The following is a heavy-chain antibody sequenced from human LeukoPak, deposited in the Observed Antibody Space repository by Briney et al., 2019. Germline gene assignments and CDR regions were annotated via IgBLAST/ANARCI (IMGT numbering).Heavy chain of an antibody. Sequence: GSLRLSCAASGFTFSSYAMSWVRQPPGKGLEWIGEIFQSGRTNYNPSLKSGGTISVDKSRNQFSLKLSSVTAADTAVYYCARVPAFYYGDYWTSSNYFDYWGQGTLVTVSS. D-gene: IGHD4-17*01. J-gene: IGHJ4*02. CDR1: GFTFSSYAM. CDR3: ARVPAFYYGDYWTSSNYFDY. CDR2: IFQSGRT. V-gene: IGHV4-4*02.